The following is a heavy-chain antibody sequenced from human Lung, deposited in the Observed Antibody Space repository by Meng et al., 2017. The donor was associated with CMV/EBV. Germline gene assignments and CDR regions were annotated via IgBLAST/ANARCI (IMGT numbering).Heavy chain of an antibody. V-gene: IGHV1-2*02. D-gene: IGHD6-19*01. CDR3: ARGGSVLPIDY. Sequence: ASVKVSCKASGYTFSGFYIHWVRQAPGQGLEWMGWINPISGGTDYSQKFQGRVTLTRDTSISTAYMELTRLTSDDTAVYFCARGGSVLPIDYWGPGTLVTVSS. CDR2: INPISGGT. J-gene: IGHJ4*02. CDR1: GYTFSGFY.